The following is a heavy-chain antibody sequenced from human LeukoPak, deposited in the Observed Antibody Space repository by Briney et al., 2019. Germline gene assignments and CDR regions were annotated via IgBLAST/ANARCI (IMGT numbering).Heavy chain of an antibody. CDR2: IKLDGSEK. D-gene: IGHD3-3*01. CDR1: GFTFGKYW. J-gene: IGHJ4*02. Sequence: GGSLRLSCVASGFTFGKYWMSWVRQAPGKGLEWVANIKLDGSEKNYVDSEKGRFTISRDNTKNSLYLQMNSLRVEDTAVFYCARDQYDTWSRRGNFDSWGQGTLVIVSS. CDR3: ARDQYDTWSRRGNFDS. V-gene: IGHV3-7*03.